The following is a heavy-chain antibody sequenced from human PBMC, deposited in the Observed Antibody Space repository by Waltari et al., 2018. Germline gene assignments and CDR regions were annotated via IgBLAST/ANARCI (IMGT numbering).Heavy chain of an antibody. CDR1: RFTFSTYG. CDR3: ARAIIQLWLGANWFDP. V-gene: IGHV3-30*03. J-gene: IGHJ5*02. CDR2: ISYDGSNK. Sequence: QVQLVESGGGVVQPGRSLRLSCAASRFTFSTYGMPWVRQAPGKGLEWVAVISYDGSNKYYADSVKGRFTISRDNSKNTLYLQMNSLRAEDTAVYYCARAIIQLWLGANWFDPWGQGTLVTVSS. D-gene: IGHD5-18*01.